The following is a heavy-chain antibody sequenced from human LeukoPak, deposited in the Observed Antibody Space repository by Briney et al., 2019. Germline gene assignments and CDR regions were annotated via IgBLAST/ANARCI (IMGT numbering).Heavy chain of an antibody. J-gene: IGHJ3*02. D-gene: IGHD1-14*01. Sequence: GPSVKVSCTASGGTFTSYAISWGRQAPRQGLEWMGGIIPIFGTANYAQKFQGRVTITTDESTSKASMELSSLRAEDTAVYYCARRATTDAFDIWGQGTMVTVST. CDR3: ARRATTDAFDI. V-gene: IGHV1-69*05. CDR1: GGTFTSYA. CDR2: IIPIFGTA.